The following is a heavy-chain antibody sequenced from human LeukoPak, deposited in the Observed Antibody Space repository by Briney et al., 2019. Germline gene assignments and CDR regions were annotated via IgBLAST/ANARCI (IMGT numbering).Heavy chain of an antibody. J-gene: IGHJ5*02. CDR3: ARGAKFRSYGSGTYYTSLPFDP. D-gene: IGHD3-10*01. Sequence: ASVKVSCRASGYTFTSYTMHWVRQAPGQRLEWMGWINTGNGNTKYSQEFQGRVTITRDTSASTAYMELSSLRSEDMAVYYCARGAKFRSYGSGTYYTSLPFDPWGQGTLVTVSS. V-gene: IGHV1-3*03. CDR1: GYTFTSYT. CDR2: INTGNGNT.